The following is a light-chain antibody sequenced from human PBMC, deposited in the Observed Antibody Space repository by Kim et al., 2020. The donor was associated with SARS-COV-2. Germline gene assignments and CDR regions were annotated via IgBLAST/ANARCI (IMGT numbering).Light chain of an antibody. CDR2: QDT. CDR3: QAWDTSTVL. J-gene: IGLJ3*02. V-gene: IGLV3-1*01. Sequence: SYELTQPPSVSVSPGQTANITCSGDKLGDKYACWYHQKPGQSPVLVIYQDTRRPSGIPERFSGSNSGNTATLTISGTQTLDEADYYCQAWDTSTVLFGGGTQLTVL. CDR1: KLGDKY.